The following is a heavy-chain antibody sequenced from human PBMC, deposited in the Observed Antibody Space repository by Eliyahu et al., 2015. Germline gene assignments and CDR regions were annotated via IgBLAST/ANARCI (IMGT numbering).Heavy chain of an antibody. J-gene: IGHJ3*02. Sequence: QVQLVESGGGVVQPGRSLRLSXAXSGFXFXSYGMHWVRQAPGKGLEWVAVISYDGSNKYYADSVKGRFTISRDNSKNTLYLQMNSLRAEDTAVYYCAKFGITTGTTSAFDIWGQGTMVTVSS. CDR1: GFXFXSYG. D-gene: IGHD1-1*01. CDR3: AKFGITTGTTSAFDI. CDR2: ISYDGSNK. V-gene: IGHV3-30*18.